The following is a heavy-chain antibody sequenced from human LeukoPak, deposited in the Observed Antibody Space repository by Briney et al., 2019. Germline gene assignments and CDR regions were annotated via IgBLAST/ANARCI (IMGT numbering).Heavy chain of an antibody. CDR3: ARGPSITMVRGGQWYYYMDV. J-gene: IGHJ6*03. Sequence: ASVKVSCKASAYTFTGYYMHWVRQAPGQGLEWMGWIYPNSGGSTNYAQKFQGRVTMTRDTSTSTVYMELSSLRSEDTAVYYCARGPSITMVRGGQWYYYMDVWGKGTTVTISS. CDR1: AYTFTGYY. CDR2: IYPNSGGST. V-gene: IGHV1-46*01. D-gene: IGHD3-10*01.